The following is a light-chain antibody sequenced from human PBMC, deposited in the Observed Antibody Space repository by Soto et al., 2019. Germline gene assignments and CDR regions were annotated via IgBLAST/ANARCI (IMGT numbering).Light chain of an antibody. CDR1: QSVSSDY. J-gene: IGKJ4*01. Sequence: EIVLTQSPGTLSLSPGERATLSCRASQSVSSDYLSWYQQKPGQPPRLLIYGASYRATGIPDRFSGGGSGTDFTLTISRLEAQDFSVYNCEQYGSTPPVTSGGGPRSRSN. V-gene: IGKV3-20*01. CDR2: GAS. CDR3: EQYGSTPPVT.